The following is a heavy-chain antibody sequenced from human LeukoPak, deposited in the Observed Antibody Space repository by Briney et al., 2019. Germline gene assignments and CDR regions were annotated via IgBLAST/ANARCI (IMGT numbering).Heavy chain of an antibody. D-gene: IGHD5-18*01. V-gene: IGHV4-4*07. CDR2: IYTSGST. CDR3: AREVDTAMVSETYYFDY. Sequence: SETLSLTCTVSGGSISNFYWNWIRQPAGKGLEWIGRIYTSGSTNYNPSLKSRVTISVDTSKNLFSLKLGSVTAADTAFYYCAREVDTAMVSETYYFDYWGQGTLVTVSS. J-gene: IGHJ4*02. CDR1: GGSISNFY.